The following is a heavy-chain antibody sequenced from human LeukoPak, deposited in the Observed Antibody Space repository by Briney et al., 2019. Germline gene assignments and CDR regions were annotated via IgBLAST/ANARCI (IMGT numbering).Heavy chain of an antibody. J-gene: IGHJ4*02. D-gene: IGHD2/OR15-2a*01. V-gene: IGHV3-43*02. CDR1: GFHFRDFS. CDR3: AKGNNSLSFNFDY. CDR2: VSGDGDTT. Sequence: GGSLRLSCAASGFHFRDFSVHWVRQVPGKGLEWVSLVSGDGDTTHYADSVKGRFTISRDNNKNSLFLQMNSLRVEDTAFYYCAKGNNSLSFNFDYWGQGALVTVSS.